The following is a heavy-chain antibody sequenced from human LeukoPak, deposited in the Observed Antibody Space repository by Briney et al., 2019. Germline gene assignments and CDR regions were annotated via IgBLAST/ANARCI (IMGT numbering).Heavy chain of an antibody. Sequence: GGPLRLSCAASGFILNNYGLIWVRQAPGKGLQWVSAISNDGGGTTYADFVKGRSTISRDNSKNTLFLQMNSLRAEDTALYYCAKGGSGYFLDLWGQGTLVTVSS. CDR2: ISNDGGGT. V-gene: IGHV3-23*01. D-gene: IGHD3-22*01. CDR1: GFILNNYG. J-gene: IGHJ5*02. CDR3: AKGGSGYFLDL.